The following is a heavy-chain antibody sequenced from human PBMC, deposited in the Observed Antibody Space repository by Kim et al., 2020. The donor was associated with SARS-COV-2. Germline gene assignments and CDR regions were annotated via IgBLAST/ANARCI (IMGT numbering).Heavy chain of an antibody. V-gene: IGHV3-9*01. J-gene: IGHJ6*02. CDR1: GFTFDDYA. Sequence: GGSLRLSCAASGFTFDDYAMHWVRQAPGKGLEWVSGISWNSGSIGYADSVKGRFTISRDNAKNSLYLQMNSLRAEDTALYYCAKDISNYYYGMDVWGQGTTVTVSS. CDR2: ISWNSGSI. CDR3: AKDISNYYYGMDV.